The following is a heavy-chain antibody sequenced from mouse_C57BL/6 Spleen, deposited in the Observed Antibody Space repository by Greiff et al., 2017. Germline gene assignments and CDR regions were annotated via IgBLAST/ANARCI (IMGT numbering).Heavy chain of an antibody. V-gene: IGHV1-55*01. J-gene: IGHJ3*01. Sequence: QVQLKQPGAELVKPGASVKMSCKASRYTFTSYWITWVKQRPGQGLEWIGDIYPGSGSTNYNEKFKSKATLTVDTSSSTAYMQLSSLTSEDSAVYYCARTTVVAPGFAYWGQGTLVTVSA. CDR2: IYPGSGST. D-gene: IGHD1-1*01. CDR1: RYTFTSYW. CDR3: ARTTVVAPGFAY.